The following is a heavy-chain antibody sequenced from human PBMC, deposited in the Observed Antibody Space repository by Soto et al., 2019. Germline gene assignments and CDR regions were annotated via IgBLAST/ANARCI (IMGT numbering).Heavy chain of an antibody. CDR3: ARDVAMPTGFGLGY. D-gene: IGHD3-16*01. CDR2: ISNDGSKK. V-gene: IGHV3-30*03. CDR1: GFAFTNYG. J-gene: IGHJ4*02. Sequence: QVQVVESGGNIVQPGTSLRLSCAASGFAFTNYGIHWVRQAPGKGLEWVAHISNDGSKKFYADSVKGRFTISRDNSENTVYLPMTSLRPDDTAVLYCARDVAMPTGFGLGYWGQGTLVTVSS.